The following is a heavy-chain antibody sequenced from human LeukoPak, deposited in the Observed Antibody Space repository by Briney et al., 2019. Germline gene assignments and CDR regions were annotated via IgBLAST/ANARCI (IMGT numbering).Heavy chain of an antibody. J-gene: IGHJ4*02. D-gene: IGHD3-10*01. CDR3: ARSRRVGNGEYPDY. CDR1: GYTFTGYY. CDR2: INPNTGDT. V-gene: IGHV1-2*02. Sequence: ASVKASCKASGYTFTGYYMHWVRKTPGQGLEWMGWINPNTGDTNYGRKFQGRVTMTRDTPINTAYMELRSLRSDDTAVYYCARSRRVGNGEYPDYWGQGTLVTVSS.